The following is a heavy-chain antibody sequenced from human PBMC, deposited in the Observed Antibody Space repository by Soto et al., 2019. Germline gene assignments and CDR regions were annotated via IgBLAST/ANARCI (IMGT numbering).Heavy chain of an antibody. J-gene: IGHJ6*02. CDR2: ISYDGSNK. CDR1: VFSFSSYA. CDR3: ARDLVKHLGGLFYYYGMDF. D-gene: IGHD2-21*01. Sequence: QVQLVEYGGSVVQPGRSLRLSYAASVFSFSSYAMHWVRQAPVKGVEWVAVISYDGSNKYYADSVKGRFTISRDNSKIPLYLQMYSLRPEDKALYYCARDLVKHLGGLFYYYGMDFWGQGTTVIVSS. V-gene: IGHV3-30-3*01.